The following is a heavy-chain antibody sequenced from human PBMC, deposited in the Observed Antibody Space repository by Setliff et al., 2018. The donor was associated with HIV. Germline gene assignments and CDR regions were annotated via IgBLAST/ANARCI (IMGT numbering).Heavy chain of an antibody. J-gene: IGHJ4*02. V-gene: IGHV3-49*04. CDR3: ASQFYYDSSGYHFDY. CDR2: IRSKAYGGPT. CDR1: GFTFGDYA. Sequence: GGSLRLSCKVSGFTFGDYAFSWVRQAPGKGLEWVGFIRSKAYGGPTEHAASVKGRFTISRDDSKSIVYLQMNSLKTEDTAVYYCASQFYYDSSGYHFDYWGQGTLVTVSS. D-gene: IGHD3-22*01.